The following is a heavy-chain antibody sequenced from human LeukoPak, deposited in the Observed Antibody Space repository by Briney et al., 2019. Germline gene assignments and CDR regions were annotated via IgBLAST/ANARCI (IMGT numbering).Heavy chain of an antibody. J-gene: IGHJ4*02. CDR1: GFTFSSYA. CDR2: IYSGGST. CDR3: ARGRYLEIAVAGTIFDY. Sequence: GGSLRLSCAASGFTFSSYAMSWVRQAPGKGLEWVSVIYSGGSTYYADSVKGRFTISRDNSKNTLYLQMNSLRAEDTAVYYCARGRYLEIAVAGTIFDYWGQGTLVTVSS. D-gene: IGHD6-19*01. V-gene: IGHV3-66*01.